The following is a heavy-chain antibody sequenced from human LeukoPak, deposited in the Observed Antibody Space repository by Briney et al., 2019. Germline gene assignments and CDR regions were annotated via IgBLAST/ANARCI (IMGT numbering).Heavy chain of an antibody. D-gene: IGHD3-9*01. CDR3: ARVIGLRYFDWLSVYFDY. CDR1: GFAFSSYG. Sequence: RPGGSLRLSCAASGFAFSSYGMHWVRQPPGKGLEWLGTIYYSGSTYYNPSLKSRVTISVDTSKNQFSLKLSSVTAADTAVYYCARVIGLRYFDWLSVYFDYWGQGTLVTVSS. CDR2: IYYSGST. V-gene: IGHV4-39*01. J-gene: IGHJ4*02.